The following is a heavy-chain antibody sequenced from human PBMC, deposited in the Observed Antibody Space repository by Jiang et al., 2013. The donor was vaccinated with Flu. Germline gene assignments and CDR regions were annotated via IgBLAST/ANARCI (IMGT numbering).Heavy chain of an antibody. Sequence: WIRQSPSRGLEWLGKTYYRSRWYNDYAVSVKSRIIIDPDTSKNQFSLQLNSVTPEDTAVYYCARDTAAAEFDYWGQGTLVTVPS. CDR3: ARDTAAAEFDY. V-gene: IGHV6-1*01. D-gene: IGHD6-13*01. J-gene: IGHJ4*02. CDR2: TYYRSRWYN.